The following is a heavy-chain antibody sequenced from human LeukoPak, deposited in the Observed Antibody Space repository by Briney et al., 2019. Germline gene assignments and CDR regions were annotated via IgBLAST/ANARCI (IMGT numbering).Heavy chain of an antibody. CDR2: IWYDGSKN. CDR3: AKDSGYSDY. V-gene: IGHV3-30*02. J-gene: IGHJ4*02. CDR1: GFTFSNYG. D-gene: IGHD3-22*01. Sequence: GGSLRLSCAASGFTFSNYGMHWVRQAPGKGLEWVGVIWYDGSKNYHADSVMGRFTISRDNSKNTLYLQMNSLRAEDTAVYYCAKDSGYSDYWGQGTLVTVSS.